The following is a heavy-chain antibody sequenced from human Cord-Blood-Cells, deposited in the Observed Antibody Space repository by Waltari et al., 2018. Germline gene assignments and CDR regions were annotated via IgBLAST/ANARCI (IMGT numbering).Heavy chain of an antibody. V-gene: IGHV3-20*04. CDR1: GFTFDDYG. J-gene: IGHJ5*02. CDR2: INWNGGST. Sequence: GGGVVRPGGSLRLSCAASGFTFDDYGMSWGRQAPGKGLEVDFRINWNGGSTGYADSVKGRFTISRDNAKNSLYLQMNSLRAEDTALYYCARDMEEYSSSWYWCDPWGQGTLVTVSS. CDR3: ARDMEEYSSSWYWCDP. D-gene: IGHD6-13*01.